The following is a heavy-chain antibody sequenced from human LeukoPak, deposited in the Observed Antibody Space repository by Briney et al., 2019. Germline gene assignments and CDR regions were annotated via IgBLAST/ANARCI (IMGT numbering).Heavy chain of an antibody. V-gene: IGHV4-4*02. D-gene: IGHD4-17*01. CDR2: IHLGGTT. Sequence: SETLSLTCAVSGAPMSGSHWWSWARQPPGKGLEWIGEIHLGGTTNYSPSLKSRVTMSVDKSKNQFSLEVRSVTAADTAIYYCATYFYGDYASYYFDFWGQGTLVTVSS. J-gene: IGHJ4*02. CDR3: ATYFYGDYASYYFDF. CDR1: GAPMSGSHW.